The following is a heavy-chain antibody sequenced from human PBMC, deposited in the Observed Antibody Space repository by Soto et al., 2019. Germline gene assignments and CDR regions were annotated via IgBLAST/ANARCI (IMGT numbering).Heavy chain of an antibody. Sequence: GGSLRLSCAASGFTFSSYGMHWVRQAPGKGLEWVAVISYDGSNKYYADSVKGRFTISRDNSKNTLYLQMNSLRAEDTAVYYCAKESLEWLLYDPYYYYGMDVWGQGTTVTVSS. CDR1: GFTFSSYG. CDR2: ISYDGSNK. V-gene: IGHV3-30*18. D-gene: IGHD3-3*01. J-gene: IGHJ6*02. CDR3: AKESLEWLLYDPYYYYGMDV.